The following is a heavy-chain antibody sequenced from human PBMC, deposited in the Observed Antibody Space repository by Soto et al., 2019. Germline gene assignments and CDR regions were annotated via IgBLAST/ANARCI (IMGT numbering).Heavy chain of an antibody. CDR2: IYYSGST. CDR3: ARSPTDFWSGTIDY. Sequence: QVQLQESGPGLVKPSQTLSLTCTVSGGSISSGGYYWSWIRQHPGKGLEWIGYIYYSGSTYYNPSLKSRVTISVDTSKNHFSLKLSSVTAADTAVYYCARSPTDFWSGTIDYWGQGTLVTVSS. V-gene: IGHV4-31*03. D-gene: IGHD3-3*01. J-gene: IGHJ4*02. CDR1: GGSISSGGYY.